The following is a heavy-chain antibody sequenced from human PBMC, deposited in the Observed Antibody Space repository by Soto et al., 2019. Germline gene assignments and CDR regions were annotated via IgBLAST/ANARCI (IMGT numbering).Heavy chain of an antibody. CDR2: ISAYNGNT. Sequence: ASVKVSCKASGYTFTSYGISWVRQAPGQGLEWMGWISAYNGNTNYAQKLQGRVTMTTDTSTSTAYMELRSLRSDDTAVYYCGAVAGHYYYYGMDVWGQGTTVTVSS. CDR3: GAVAGHYYYYGMDV. CDR1: GYTFTSYG. J-gene: IGHJ6*02. D-gene: IGHD6-19*01. V-gene: IGHV1-18*01.